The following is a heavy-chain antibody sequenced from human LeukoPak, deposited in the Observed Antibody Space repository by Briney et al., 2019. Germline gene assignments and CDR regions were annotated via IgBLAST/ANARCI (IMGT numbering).Heavy chain of an antibody. CDR2: IYYSGST. Sequence: SETLSLTCTVPGGSISSSSYYWGWIRQPPGKGLGWIGSIYYSGSTYYNPSLKSRVTISVDTSKNQFSLKLSSVTAADTAVYYCARPFSYSSGWYYFDYWGQGTLVTVSS. V-gene: IGHV4-39*01. D-gene: IGHD6-19*01. CDR3: ARPFSYSSGWYYFDY. CDR1: GGSISSSSYY. J-gene: IGHJ4*02.